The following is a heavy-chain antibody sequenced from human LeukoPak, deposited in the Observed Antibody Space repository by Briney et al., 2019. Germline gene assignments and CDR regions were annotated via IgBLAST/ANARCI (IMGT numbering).Heavy chain of an antibody. CDR3: ASYGSGSYGAFDI. CDR2: INHSGST. Sequence: PSETLSLTCAVYGGSFSGYYWSWIRQPPGKGLEWIGEINHSGSTNYNPSLKSRVTISVDTSKNQFSLKLSSVTAADTAVYYCASYGSGSYGAFDIWGQGTMVTVSS. D-gene: IGHD3-10*01. CDR1: GGSFSGYY. J-gene: IGHJ3*02. V-gene: IGHV4-34*01.